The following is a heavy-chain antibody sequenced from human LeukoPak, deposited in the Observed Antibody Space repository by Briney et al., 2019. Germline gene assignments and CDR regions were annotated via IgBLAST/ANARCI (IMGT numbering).Heavy chain of an antibody. Sequence: GGSLRLSCAASGFTFSSYAMSWVRQAPGKGLEWVSYISSSGSAIYYADSVKGRFTISRDNAKSSLYLQMNSLRDEDTAVYYCARDYVWGSDRYTDYWGQGTLVTVSS. CDR2: ISSSGSAI. CDR3: ARDYVWGSDRYTDY. J-gene: IGHJ4*02. D-gene: IGHD3-16*02. V-gene: IGHV3-48*02. CDR1: GFTFSSYA.